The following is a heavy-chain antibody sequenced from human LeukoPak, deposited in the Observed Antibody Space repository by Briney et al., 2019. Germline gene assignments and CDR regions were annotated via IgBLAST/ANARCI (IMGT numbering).Heavy chain of an antibody. Sequence: ASVKVSCKASGYTFTSYGISWVRQAPGQGLEWMGWISAYNGNTNYAQKLQGRATMTTDTFTSTAYMELRSLRSDDTAVYYCARVYYYDSSGYYFDYWGQGTLVTVSS. D-gene: IGHD3-22*01. CDR2: ISAYNGNT. J-gene: IGHJ4*02. CDR1: GYTFTSYG. CDR3: ARVYYYDSSGYYFDY. V-gene: IGHV1-18*01.